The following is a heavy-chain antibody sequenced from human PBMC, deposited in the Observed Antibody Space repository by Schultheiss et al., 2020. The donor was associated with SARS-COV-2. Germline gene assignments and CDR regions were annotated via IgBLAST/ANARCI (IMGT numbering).Heavy chain of an antibody. CDR1: GFTFSSYE. Sequence: GGSLRLSCAASGFTFSSYEMNWVRQAPGKGLEWVGFIRSKAYGGTTEYAASVKGRFTISRDDSKSIAYLQMNSLKTEDTAVYYCTRGLSYWGQGTLVTVSS. CDR3: TRGLSY. V-gene: IGHV3-49*04. J-gene: IGHJ4*02. CDR2: IRSKAYGGTT.